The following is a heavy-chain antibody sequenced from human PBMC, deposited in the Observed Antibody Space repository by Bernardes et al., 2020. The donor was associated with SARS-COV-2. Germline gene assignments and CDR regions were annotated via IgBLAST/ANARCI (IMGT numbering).Heavy chain of an antibody. CDR1: GGSISSYY. V-gene: IGHV4-59*01. D-gene: IGHD5-12*01. CDR3: AGASGYPETLDDY. Sequence: SETLSLTCTVSGGSISSYYWSWIRQPPGKGLEWIGYIYYSGSTNYNPSLKSRVTISVDTSKNQFSLKLSSVTAADTAVYYCAGASGYPETLDDYWGQGTLVTVSS. J-gene: IGHJ4*02. CDR2: IYYSGST.